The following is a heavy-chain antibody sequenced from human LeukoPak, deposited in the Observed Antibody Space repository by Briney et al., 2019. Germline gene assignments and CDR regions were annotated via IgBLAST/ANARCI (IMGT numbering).Heavy chain of an antibody. J-gene: IGHJ4*02. CDR1: GFTFSDYY. D-gene: IGHD3-22*01. Sequence: GGSLRLSCAASGFTFSDYYMTWIRQSPGKGLEWVSYISSSSTYTNYADPVKGRFTISRDNAKNSLYLQMNSLRAEDTAVYYCARLLGGMILAAYWGQGTLVSVSS. CDR2: ISSSSTYT. V-gene: IGHV3-11*03. CDR3: ARLLGGMILAAY.